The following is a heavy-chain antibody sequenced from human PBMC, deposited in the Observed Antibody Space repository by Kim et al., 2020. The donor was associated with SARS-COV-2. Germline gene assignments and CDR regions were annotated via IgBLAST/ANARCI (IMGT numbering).Heavy chain of an antibody. D-gene: IGHD2-2*01. CDR1: GFTFSGYW. CDR2: IREDGTAK. J-gene: IGHJ4*02. CDR3: ANNSVVTKCYAYV. Sequence: GGSLRLSCAASGFTFSGYWMDWVRQAPGKGLEWVASIREDGTAKFYVDSVKGRFTISRDNSKNSLYLQMNSLRAEDTAVYYCANNSVVTKCYAYVWGAGAQVTVSP. V-gene: IGHV3-7*03.